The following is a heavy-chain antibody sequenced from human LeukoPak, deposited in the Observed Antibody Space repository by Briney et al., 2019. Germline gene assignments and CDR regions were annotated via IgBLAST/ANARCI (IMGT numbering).Heavy chain of an antibody. D-gene: IGHD2-15*01. V-gene: IGHV4-61*05. CDR3: ARHSCGDCSGGSCYCLNILYYYYGMDV. J-gene: IGHJ6*02. Sequence: PSETLSLTCAVSGGSLSSSSYYWGWIRQPPGKGLEWIGYIYYSGSTNYNPSLKSRVTISVDTSKNQFSLKLSSVTAADTAVYYCARHSCGDCSGGSCYCLNILYYYYGMDVWGQGTTVTVSS. CDR2: IYYSGST. CDR1: GGSLSSSSYY.